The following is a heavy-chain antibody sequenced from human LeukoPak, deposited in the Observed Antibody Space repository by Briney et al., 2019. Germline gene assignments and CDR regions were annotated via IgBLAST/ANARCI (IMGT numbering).Heavy chain of an antibody. J-gene: IGHJ6*02. V-gene: IGHV3-23*01. CDR2: ISGSGGST. CDR3: AKRPELGRYYYYGMDV. CDR1: GFTFRDYH. D-gene: IGHD7-27*01. Sequence: PGGSLRLSCAASGFTFRDYHMSWIRQAPGKGLEWVSAISGSGGSTYYADSVKGRFTISRDNSKNTLYLQMNSLRAEDTAVYYCAKRPELGRYYYYGMDVWGQGTTVTVSS.